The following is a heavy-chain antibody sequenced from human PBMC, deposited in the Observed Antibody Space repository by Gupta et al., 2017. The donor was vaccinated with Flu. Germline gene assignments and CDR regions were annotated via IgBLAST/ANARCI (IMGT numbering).Heavy chain of an antibody. Sequence: WVRQGPGKGLQWVSAISGSGGSTYYADSVKGRFTISRDNSKNTLDLQMNSLRAEDTAVYYCAKDARVFPAAISRHNWFDPRGQGTLVTVSS. CDR3: AKDARVFPAAISRHNWFDP. V-gene: IGHV3-23*01. D-gene: IGHD2-2*01. J-gene: IGHJ5*02. CDR2: ISGSGGST.